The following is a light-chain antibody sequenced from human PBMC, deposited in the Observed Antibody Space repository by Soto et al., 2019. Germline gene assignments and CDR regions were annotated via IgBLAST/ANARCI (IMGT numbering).Light chain of an antibody. J-gene: IGKJ1*01. Sequence: EIVLTQSPGTLSLSPGERATLSCRASQSVSSNSLAWYQRKPGQAPRLLIYGASYRATDIPHRFSGSGSGTDFTLTITRLDAEDFAVYYCQQYGGSPPTFGQGTKVEIK. CDR1: QSVSSNS. CDR2: GAS. CDR3: QQYGGSPPT. V-gene: IGKV3-20*01.